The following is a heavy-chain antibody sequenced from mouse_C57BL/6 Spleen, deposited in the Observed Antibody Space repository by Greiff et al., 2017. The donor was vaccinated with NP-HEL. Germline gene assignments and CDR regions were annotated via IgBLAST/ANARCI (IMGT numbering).Heavy chain of an antibody. D-gene: IGHD2-4*01. Sequence: QVQLKESGAELVRPGTSVKVSCKASGYAFTNYLIEWVKQRPGQGLEWIGVINPGSGGTNYNEKFKGKATLTADKSSSTAYMQLSSLTSEDSAVYFCARRDYDGYFDVWGTGTTVTVSS. CDR3: ARRDYDGYFDV. CDR1: GYAFTNYL. J-gene: IGHJ1*03. V-gene: IGHV1-54*01. CDR2: INPGSGGT.